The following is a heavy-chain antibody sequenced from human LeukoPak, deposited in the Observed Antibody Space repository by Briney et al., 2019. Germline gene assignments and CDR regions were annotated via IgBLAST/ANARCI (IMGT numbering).Heavy chain of an antibody. Sequence: SETLSLTCAVYGGSFSGYYWSWIRQPPGKGLEWIGEINHSGSTSYNPSLKSRVTISVDTSKNQFSLKLSSVTAADTAVYYCARERYSGSYSDYWGQGTLVTVSS. CDR1: GGSFSGYY. CDR2: INHSGST. V-gene: IGHV4-34*01. J-gene: IGHJ4*02. D-gene: IGHD1-26*01. CDR3: ARERYSGSYSDY.